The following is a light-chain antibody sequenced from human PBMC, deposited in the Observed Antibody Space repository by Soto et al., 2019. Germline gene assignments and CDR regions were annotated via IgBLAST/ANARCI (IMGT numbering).Light chain of an antibody. J-gene: IGKJ1*01. CDR1: QSVLYSSSNKNY. Sequence: DIVMTQSPDSLAVSLGERATINCKSSQSVLYSSSNKNYLTWYQQKPGQPPKLLIYWASTRESGVPDRFSGSGSGTDFTLTISSLQAEDVAVYSCQQHYSSPPTFGQGTKVDIK. V-gene: IGKV4-1*01. CDR3: QQHYSSPPT. CDR2: WAS.